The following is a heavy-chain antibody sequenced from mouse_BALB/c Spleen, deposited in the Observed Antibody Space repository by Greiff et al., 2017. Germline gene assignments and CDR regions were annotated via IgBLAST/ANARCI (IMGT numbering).Heavy chain of an antibody. D-gene: IGHD2-1*01. CDR3: VRGSDYGNSWFAY. CDR2: IDPSDSET. V-gene: IGHV1-69*02. J-gene: IGHJ3*01. CDR1: GYTFTSFW. Sequence: QVQLQQPGAELVKPGAPVKLSCKASGYTFTSFWMNWVKQRPGRGLEWIGRIDPSDSETHYNQKFKDKATLSVDKSSSTAYIQLISLTSEDSAVYYCVRGSDYGNSWFAYWGQGTLVTVSA.